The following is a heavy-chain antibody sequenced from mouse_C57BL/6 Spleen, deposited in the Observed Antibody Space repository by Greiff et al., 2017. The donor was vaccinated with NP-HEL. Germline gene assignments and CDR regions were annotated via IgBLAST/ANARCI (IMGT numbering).Heavy chain of an antibody. J-gene: IGHJ3*01. D-gene: IGHD2-4*01. CDR2: INPGSGGT. CDR3: ARSPIYYDYDGKFAD. Sequence: QVQLQQSGAELVRPGTSVKVSCKASGYAFTNYLIEWVKQRPGQGLEWIGVINPGSGGTNYNEKFKGKATLTADKSSSTAYMQLSSLTSEDSAVYFCARSPIYYDYDGKFADWGQGTLVTVSA. CDR1: GYAFTNYL. V-gene: IGHV1-54*01.